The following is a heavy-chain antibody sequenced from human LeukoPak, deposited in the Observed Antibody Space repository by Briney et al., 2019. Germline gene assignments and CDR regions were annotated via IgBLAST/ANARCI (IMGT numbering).Heavy chain of an antibody. CDR2: GYCNGRI. J-gene: IGHJ6*02. CDR3: ARAGSSGPYCTIGSCYGMDV. CDR1: GVSINNPNYC. Sequence: PSQTLSLTCTVSGVSINNPNYCWSWVRQPPGKGLEWVGYGYCNGRIYYNPSLRSRLTMTVDTSSNQFSLELSSVTAADTAVYYCARAGSSGPYCTIGSCYGMDVWGQGTTVTVSS. V-gene: IGHV4-30-4*08. D-gene: IGHD2-8*01.